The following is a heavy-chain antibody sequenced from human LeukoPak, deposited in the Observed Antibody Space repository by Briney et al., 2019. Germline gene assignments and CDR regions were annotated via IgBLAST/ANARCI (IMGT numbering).Heavy chain of an antibody. CDR1: GFSFSSFW. V-gene: IGHV3-7*04. CDR3: ARANNAGWFDY. Sequence: GGSLRLSCAASGFSFSSFWMTWVRQAPGKGLEWVANIKEDGSRNHCVDSVKGRFTISSDNAKNSLFLQMSSLRVEDTAVYYCARANNAGWFDYWGQGTLVTVSS. J-gene: IGHJ4*02. D-gene: IGHD6-19*01. CDR2: IKEDGSRN.